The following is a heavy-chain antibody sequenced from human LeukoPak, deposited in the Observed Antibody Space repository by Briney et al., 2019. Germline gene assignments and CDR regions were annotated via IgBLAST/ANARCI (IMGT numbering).Heavy chain of an antibody. CDR1: GYTFTSYG. CDR3: ARGNSVEDTAWWFDP. V-gene: IGHV1-18*01. CDR2: ISAYNGNT. D-gene: IGHD4-23*01. J-gene: IGHJ5*02. Sequence: ASVKVSCKASGYTFTSYGISWVRQAPGQGLEWMGWISAYNGNTNYAQKLQGRVTMTTDTSTSTAYMELSSLRSEDTAVYYCARGNSVEDTAWWFDPWGQGTLVTVSS.